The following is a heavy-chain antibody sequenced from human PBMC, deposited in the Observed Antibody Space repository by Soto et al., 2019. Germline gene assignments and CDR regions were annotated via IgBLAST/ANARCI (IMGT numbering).Heavy chain of an antibody. CDR1: GYTFTAYY. Sequence: QVQLVQSGAELKKPGASVKVSCKAYGYTFTAYYMHWVRQAPGQGLEWMGIINPSGGSTSYAQKFQCRVNMTRSTSTSKVYMEMSSLRSEDTAVYYWARYSGSYYRNDAFDIWCQGTMVTVSS. CDR3: ARYSGSYYRNDAFDI. V-gene: IGHV1-46*01. J-gene: IGHJ3*02. D-gene: IGHD1-26*01. CDR2: INPSGGST.